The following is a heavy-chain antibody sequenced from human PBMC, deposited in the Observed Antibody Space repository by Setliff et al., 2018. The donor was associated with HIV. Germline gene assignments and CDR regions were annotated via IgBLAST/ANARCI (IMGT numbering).Heavy chain of an antibody. V-gene: IGHV4-59*11. CDR2: IYYSGST. Sequence: LSLTCTVSGGSISRHYWGWIWQPPGKGLEWIGYIYYSGSTNYNPSVKSRVTISVDTSKNQFSLKLSSVTAADTAVYYCARDVQVLRFLEWSPGRFDPWGQGTLVTVSS. CDR1: GGSISRHY. CDR3: ARDVQVLRFLEWSPGRFDP. D-gene: IGHD3-3*01. J-gene: IGHJ5*02.